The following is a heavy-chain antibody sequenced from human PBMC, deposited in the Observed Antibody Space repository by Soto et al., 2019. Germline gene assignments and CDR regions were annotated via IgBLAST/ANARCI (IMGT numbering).Heavy chain of an antibody. Sequence: QLQLQESGPGLVKPSETLSLTCTVSGGSISSSSYYWGWIRQPPGKGLEWIGSIYYSGSTYYNPSLKSRVTISVDTSKNQFSLKLSSVTAADTAVYYCSGISTGFQYYYGMDVWGQGTTVTVSS. J-gene: IGHJ6*02. D-gene: IGHD3-9*01. V-gene: IGHV4-39*01. CDR2: IYYSGST. CDR3: SGISTGFQYYYGMDV. CDR1: GGSISSSSYY.